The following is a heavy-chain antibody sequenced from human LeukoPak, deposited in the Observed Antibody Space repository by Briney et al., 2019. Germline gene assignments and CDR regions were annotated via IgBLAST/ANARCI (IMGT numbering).Heavy chain of an antibody. V-gene: IGHV4-59*01. Sequence: SETLSLTCTVPGCSISSYYWSWFRQPPGKGLAGMGYIYYTGSTKYNPSLKSRVTISVDTSKNQFSLKLSSVTAADTAVYYCARAAPRAWSAFDIWGQGTMVTVSS. J-gene: IGHJ3*02. CDR3: ARAAPRAWSAFDI. CDR1: GCSISSYY. CDR2: IYYTGST. D-gene: IGHD2-8*01.